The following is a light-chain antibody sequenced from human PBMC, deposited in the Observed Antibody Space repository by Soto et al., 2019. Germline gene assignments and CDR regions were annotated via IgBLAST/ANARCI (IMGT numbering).Light chain of an antibody. V-gene: IGKV1-39*01. CDR1: QSIRGY. J-gene: IGKJ4*01. CDR3: QQTYRTPLT. CDR2: AAS. Sequence: DIQMTQSPSSLSASVGDRVTVTCRASQSIRGYLNWYQQKPGEAPKLLIYAASSLHSGVPSRFSGSGSGTDFTLTSSSLQPEDFATYSCQQTYRTPLTFGGGTKVEIK.